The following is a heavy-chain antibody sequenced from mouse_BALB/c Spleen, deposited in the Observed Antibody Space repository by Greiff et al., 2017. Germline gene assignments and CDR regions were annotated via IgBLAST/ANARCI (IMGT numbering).Heavy chain of an antibody. D-gene: IGHD1-1*01. Sequence: VQLKESGPGLVKPSQSLSLTCTVTGYSITSDYAWNWIRQFPGNKLEWMGYISYSGSTSYNPSLKSRISITRDTSKNQFFLQLNSVTTEDTATYYCARAIYYYGSSLYYYAMDYWGQGTSVTVSS. CDR3: ARAIYYYGSSLYYYAMDY. CDR1: GYSITSDYA. CDR2: ISYSGST. J-gene: IGHJ4*01. V-gene: IGHV3-2*02.